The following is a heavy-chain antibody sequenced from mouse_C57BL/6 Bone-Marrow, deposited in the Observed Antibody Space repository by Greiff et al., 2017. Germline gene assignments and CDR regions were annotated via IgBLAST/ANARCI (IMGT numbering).Heavy chain of an antibody. CDR3: ARDGYYAMDY. Sequence: DVQLLESGGGLVKPGGSLKLSCAASGFTFSSYAMSWVRQTPEKRLEWVATISDGGSYTYYPDNVKGRFTISRDNAKNNLYLQMSHLKSEDTAMYDCARDGYYAMDYWGQGTSVTVSS. CDR2: ISDGGSYT. J-gene: IGHJ4*01. V-gene: IGHV5-4*01. CDR1: GFTFSSYA.